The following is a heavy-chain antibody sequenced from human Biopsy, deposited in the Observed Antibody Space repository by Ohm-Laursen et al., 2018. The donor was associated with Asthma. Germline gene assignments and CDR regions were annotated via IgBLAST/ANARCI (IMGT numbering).Heavy chain of an antibody. J-gene: IGHJ4*02. CDR1: GGTFNTYV. Sequence: GASVKASCKSLGGTFNTYVIGWARQAPGQGLAWMGGINSVFGTTTYPQKFQDRVTINADDSTSTVYMELSSLRSEDTAVYYCARKAGSCISRTCYSLDFWGQGTLVTVSS. V-gene: IGHV1-69*13. CDR2: INSVFGTT. D-gene: IGHD2-2*01. CDR3: ARKAGSCISRTCYSLDF.